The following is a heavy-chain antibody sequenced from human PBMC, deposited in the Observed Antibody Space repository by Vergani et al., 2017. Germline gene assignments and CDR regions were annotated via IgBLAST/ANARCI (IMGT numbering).Heavy chain of an antibody. J-gene: IGHJ5*02. Sequence: QVQLQESGPGLVKPSQTLSLTCTVSGGSISSGGYYWSWIRQHPGKGLEWIGYIYYSGSTNYNPSLKSRVTISVDTSKNQFSLKLSSVTAADTAVYYCARGNIVVVVAATWFDPWGQGTLVTVSS. CDR3: ARGNIVVVVAATWFDP. CDR1: GGSISSGGYY. CDR2: IYYSGST. V-gene: IGHV4-31*03. D-gene: IGHD2-15*01.